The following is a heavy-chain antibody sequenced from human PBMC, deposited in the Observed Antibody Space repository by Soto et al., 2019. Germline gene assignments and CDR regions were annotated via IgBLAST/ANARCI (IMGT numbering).Heavy chain of an antibody. CDR2: ISHDGTNK. Sequence: PGGSLRLSCEVSGFTFSAYGMHWVRQAPGKGLEWVAAISHDGTNKNDGDSVKGRFTISRDNSKKTLYLQMNSLRPEDTALYYCAKDEYYYSRSGYYIFDSWGQGTLVTVSS. CDR1: GFTFSAYG. CDR3: AKDEYYYSRSGYYIFDS. D-gene: IGHD3-22*01. V-gene: IGHV3-30*18. J-gene: IGHJ4*02.